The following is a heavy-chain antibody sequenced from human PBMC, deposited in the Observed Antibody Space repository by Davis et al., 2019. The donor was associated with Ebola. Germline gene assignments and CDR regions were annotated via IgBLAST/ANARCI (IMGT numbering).Heavy chain of an antibody. CDR1: GYTFTGNY. J-gene: IGHJ4*02. CDR2: VNPNSGDT. D-gene: IGHD2-15*01. Sequence: AASVKVSCKASGYTFTGNYIHWVRQAPGQGLEWMGRVNPNSGDTDYAQKFQGRVTMTRDTSISTAYMELSRLRSDDTAVYYCARGGYCSGGSCYYFDYWGQGTLVTVSS. V-gene: IGHV1-2*06. CDR3: ARGGYCSGGSCYYFDY.